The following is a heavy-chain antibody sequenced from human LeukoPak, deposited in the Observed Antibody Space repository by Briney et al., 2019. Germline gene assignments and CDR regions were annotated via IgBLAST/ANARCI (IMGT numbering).Heavy chain of an antibody. J-gene: IGHJ5*02. CDR1: GFTFSSYS. V-gene: IGHV3-21*01. D-gene: IGHD6-19*01. CDR2: ISSSSSYI. Sequence: GGSLRLSCAASGFTFSSYSMNWVRQAPGKGLEWVSSISSSSSYIYYADSVKGRFTISRDNAKNSLYLQMNSLRAEDTAVYYCARDRRQWLARRSGWFDPWGQGTLVTVSS. CDR3: ARDRRQWLARRSGWFDP.